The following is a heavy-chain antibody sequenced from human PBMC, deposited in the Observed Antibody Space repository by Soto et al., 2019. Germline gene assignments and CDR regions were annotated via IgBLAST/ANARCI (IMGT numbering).Heavy chain of an antibody. CDR2: ISSSSSYI. Sequence: EVQLVESGGGLVKPGGSLRLSCAASGFTFSSYSMNWVRQAPGKGLEWVSSISSSSSYIYYADSVKGRFTISRDNAKNSLYLQMNSLRAEDTAVYYCARSTAMATLDAFDIWGQGTMVTVSS. D-gene: IGHD5-18*01. J-gene: IGHJ3*02. CDR1: GFTFSSYS. V-gene: IGHV3-21*01. CDR3: ARSTAMATLDAFDI.